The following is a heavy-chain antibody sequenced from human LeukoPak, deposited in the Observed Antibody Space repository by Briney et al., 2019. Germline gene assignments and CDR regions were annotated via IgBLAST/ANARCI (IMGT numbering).Heavy chain of an antibody. CDR3: ARSEGMATITYFDY. CDR2: IYHSGTT. CDR1: GYSVTINYY. D-gene: IGHD5-24*01. V-gene: IGHV4-38-2*02. Sequence: PSETLSLTCTVSGYSVTINYYWGWIRQPPGKGLEWIGSIYHSGTTYHNPSPKSRLALSLDTSKNQFSLKLSSVTASDTAVYYCARSEGMATITYFDYWGQGTLVTVSS. J-gene: IGHJ4*02.